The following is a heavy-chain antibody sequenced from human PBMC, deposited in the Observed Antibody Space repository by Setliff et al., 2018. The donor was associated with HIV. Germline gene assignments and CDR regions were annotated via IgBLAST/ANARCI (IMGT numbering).Heavy chain of an antibody. J-gene: IGHJ4*02. V-gene: IGHV1-2*02. Sequence: ASVKVSCKASGYTFTGYYLHWVRQAPGQGLEWMGWINPNSGGTGSAKKYQGRVTMTRDTSITTAYMELSRLRSDDTAVYYCARVGGTYSYDTDGFFSFYFEIWGRGTLVTVSS. D-gene: IGHD3-22*01. CDR2: INPNSGGT. CDR3: ARVGGTYSYDTDGFFSFYFEI. CDR1: GYTFTGYY.